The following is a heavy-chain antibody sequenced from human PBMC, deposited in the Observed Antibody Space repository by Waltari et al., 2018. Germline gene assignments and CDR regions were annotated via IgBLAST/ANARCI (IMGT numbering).Heavy chain of an antibody. J-gene: IGHJ4*02. D-gene: IGHD3-22*01. Sequence: QVQLVESGGGVAQPGRSLRLSCAASGFAFNTYGIHWVRQAPGQGLGWVAVISSDGTDKYYADSVKGRFILSRDNSRNRIYLQMHSLTTEDTAIYYCARDTYHYETSGPFDSWGQGTLVTVSS. CDR1: GFAFNTYG. CDR3: ARDTYHYETSGPFDS. CDR2: ISSDGTDK. V-gene: IGHV3-30*19.